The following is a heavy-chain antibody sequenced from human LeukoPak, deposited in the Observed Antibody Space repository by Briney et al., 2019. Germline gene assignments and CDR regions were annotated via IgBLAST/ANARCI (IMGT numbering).Heavy chain of an antibody. CDR2: IIPIFGTA. CDR3: ARETGYCSTTSCYLYYYGMDV. D-gene: IGHD2-2*01. Sequence: SVKVSCKASGGTFSSYAISWVRQAPGQGLEWMGGIIPIFGTANYAQKFQGRVTITADKSTSTAYMELSSLRSEDTAVYYCARETGYCSTTSCYLYYYGMDVWGKGTTVTVSS. V-gene: IGHV1-69*06. J-gene: IGHJ6*04. CDR1: GGTFSSYA.